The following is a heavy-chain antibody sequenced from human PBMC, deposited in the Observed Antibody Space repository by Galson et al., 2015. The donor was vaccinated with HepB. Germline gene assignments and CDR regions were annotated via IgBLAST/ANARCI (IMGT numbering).Heavy chain of an antibody. CDR1: GFTFSIYA. CDR3: AKVRSSWTGAFDI. Sequence: SLRLSCAASGFTFSIYAMNWVRQAPGKGLEWVSGISGSSGSTYYADSVKGRFTISRDNSKNTPYLQMNSLRAEDTAVYYCAKVRSSWTGAFDIWGQGTMVTVSS. J-gene: IGHJ3*02. V-gene: IGHV3-23*01. D-gene: IGHD6-13*01. CDR2: ISGSSGST.